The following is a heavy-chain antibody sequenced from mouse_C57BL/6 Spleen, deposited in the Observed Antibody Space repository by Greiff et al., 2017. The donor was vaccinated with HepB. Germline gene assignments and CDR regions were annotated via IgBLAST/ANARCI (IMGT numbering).Heavy chain of an antibody. CDR2: INPNNGGT. V-gene: IGHV1-18*01. CDR1: GYTFTDYN. J-gene: IGHJ4*01. Sequence: EVQLQQSGPELVKPGASVKIPCKASGYTFTDYNMDWVKQSHGKSLEWIGDINPNNGGTIYNQKFKGKATLTVDKSSSTAYMEHRSLTSEDTAVYYCARKGGLRRGYAMDYWGQGTSVTVSS. D-gene: IGHD2-4*01. CDR3: ARKGGLRRGYAMDY.